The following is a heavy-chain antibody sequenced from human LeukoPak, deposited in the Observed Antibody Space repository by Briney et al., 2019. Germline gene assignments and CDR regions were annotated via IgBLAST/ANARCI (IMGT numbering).Heavy chain of an antibody. Sequence: GASVKVSCKASGYTFTGYYMHWVRQAPGQGLEWMGWINPNSGGTNYAQKFQGRVTMTRDTPISTAYMELSRLRSDDTAVYYCARAGYCSSTSCYTWFDPWGQGTLVTVSS. D-gene: IGHD2-2*02. CDR2: INPNSGGT. J-gene: IGHJ5*02. V-gene: IGHV1-2*02. CDR1: GYTFTGYY. CDR3: ARAGYCSSTSCYTWFDP.